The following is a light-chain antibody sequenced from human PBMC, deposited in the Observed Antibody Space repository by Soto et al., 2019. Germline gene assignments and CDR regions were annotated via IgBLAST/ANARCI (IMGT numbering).Light chain of an antibody. J-gene: IGKJ1*01. CDR2: AAS. CDR3: QQSYSITWT. V-gene: IGKV1-39*01. Sequence: DIQLTQSPSFLSASLGDRITITCRASQGISTYLNWYQQKPGKAPKLLIYAASSLQSGVPSRFSGSGSETDFTLTISSLQPEDFATYSCQQSYSITWTFGQGTKVDIK. CDR1: QGISTY.